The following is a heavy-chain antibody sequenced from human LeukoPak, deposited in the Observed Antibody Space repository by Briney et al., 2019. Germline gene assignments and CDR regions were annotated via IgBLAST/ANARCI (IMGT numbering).Heavy chain of an antibody. Sequence: PSETLSLTCTVSGGSISSYYWSWIRQPPGKGLEWIGYIYYSGSTNYNPSLKGRVTISVDTSKNQFSLKLSSVTAADTAVYYCARGPDIVVVPAAIIWFDPWGQGTLVTVSS. CDR3: ARGPDIVVVPAAIIWFDP. D-gene: IGHD2-2*02. J-gene: IGHJ5*02. CDR1: GGSISSYY. V-gene: IGHV4-59*01. CDR2: IYYSGST.